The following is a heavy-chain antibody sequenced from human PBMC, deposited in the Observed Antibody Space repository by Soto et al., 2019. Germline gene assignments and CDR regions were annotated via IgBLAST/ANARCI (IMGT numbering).Heavy chain of an antibody. CDR3: ARLGYSYGYETYYMDV. CDR2: IYYSGST. Sequence: SETLSLTCTVSGGSISSYYWSWIRQPPGKGLEWIGYIYYSGSTNYNPSLKSRVTISVDTSKNQFSLKLSSVTAADTAVYYCARLGYSYGYETYYMDVWGKGTTVTVAS. J-gene: IGHJ6*03. D-gene: IGHD5-18*01. V-gene: IGHV4-59*08. CDR1: GGSISSYY.